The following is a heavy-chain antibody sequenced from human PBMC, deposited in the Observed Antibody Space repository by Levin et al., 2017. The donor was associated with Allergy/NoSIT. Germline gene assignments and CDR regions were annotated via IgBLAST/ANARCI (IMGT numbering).Heavy chain of an antibody. D-gene: IGHD1-26*01. CDR1: GCSISSSSYY. J-gene: IGHJ3*02. CDR3: GRLSGSYPDDAFDI. V-gene: IGHV4-39*01. CDR2: IYYSGST. Sequence: PSETLSLTCTVSGCSISSSSYYWGWIRQRPGKGLEWIGSIYYSGSTYYNPSLKSRVTISVDTSKNQFYLKLSSVPAADTAVYYCGRLSGSYPDDAFDIWGQGTMVTVSS.